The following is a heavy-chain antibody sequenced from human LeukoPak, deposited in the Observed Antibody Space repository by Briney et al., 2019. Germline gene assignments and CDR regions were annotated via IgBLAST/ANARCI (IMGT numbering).Heavy chain of an antibody. CDR1: EFIVSINY. CDR3: ARSKENDY. Sequence: GGSLRLSCAASEFIVSINYMTWVRQAPGKGLEWVSYISSSSSSSTIYYADSVKGRFTISRDNAKNSLYLQMNSLRAEDTAMYYCARSKENDYWGQGTLVTVSS. V-gene: IGHV3-48*01. CDR2: ISSSSSSSTI. J-gene: IGHJ4*02.